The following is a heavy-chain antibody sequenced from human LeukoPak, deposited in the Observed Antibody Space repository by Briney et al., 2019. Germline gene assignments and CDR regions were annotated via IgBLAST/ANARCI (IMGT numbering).Heavy chain of an antibody. CDR1: GFTVSSCY. D-gene: IGHD1-26*01. CDR3: ARDLKGVVGATNVGDAFDI. J-gene: IGHJ3*02. V-gene: IGHV3-66*01. CDR2: IYSGGST. Sequence: GGSLRLSCAASGFTVSSCYMSWVRLAPGKGLEWVSVIYSGGSTFYANSVKGRFTISRDNSKNTLSLQMNSLRAEDTAVYYCARDLKGVVGATNVGDAFDIWGQGTMVTVSS.